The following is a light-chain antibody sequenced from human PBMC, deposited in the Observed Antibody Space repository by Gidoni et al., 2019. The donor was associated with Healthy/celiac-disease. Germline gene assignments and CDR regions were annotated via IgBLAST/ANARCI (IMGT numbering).Light chain of an antibody. CDR3: QQYGSSPMCS. Sequence: IVLTQSPGTLSLSLGERATLSCRASQSVSSSYLAWYQQKPGQAPRLLIYGAASRATGIPDRFSGSGSGTDFTLTISRLEPEDSAVYYCQQYGSSPMCSFGQGTKLEIK. CDR1: QSVSSSY. V-gene: IGKV3-20*01. CDR2: GAA. J-gene: IGKJ2*04.